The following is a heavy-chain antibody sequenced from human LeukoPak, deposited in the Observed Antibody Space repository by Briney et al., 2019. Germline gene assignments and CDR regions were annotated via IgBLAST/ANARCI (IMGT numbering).Heavy chain of an antibody. CDR2: IYYSGST. CDR3: ARAGPSLYSSSWYNRFGLFDY. J-gene: IGHJ4*02. D-gene: IGHD6-13*01. V-gene: IGHV4-59*01. Sequence: KPSETLSLTCTVSGGSISSYYWSWIRQPPGKGLEGIGYIYYSGSTNYNPSLKSRVTISVDTSKNQFSLKLSSVTAADTAVYYCARAGPSLYSSSWYNRFGLFDYWGQGTLVTVSS. CDR1: GGSISSYY.